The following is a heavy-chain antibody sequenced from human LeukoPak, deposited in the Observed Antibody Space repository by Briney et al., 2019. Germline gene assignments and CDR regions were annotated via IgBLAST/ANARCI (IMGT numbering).Heavy chain of an antibody. CDR2: IYYSGST. Sequence: SETLSLTCTVSGGSISSYYWSWIRQPPGKGLEWIGYIYYSGSTNYNPSLKSRVTISVDTSKNQFSLKLSSVTAADTAVYYCARVSSYYYGSGINFDYWGQGTLVTVSS. CDR1: GGSISSYY. J-gene: IGHJ4*02. CDR3: ARVSSYYYGSGINFDY. D-gene: IGHD3-10*01. V-gene: IGHV4-59*01.